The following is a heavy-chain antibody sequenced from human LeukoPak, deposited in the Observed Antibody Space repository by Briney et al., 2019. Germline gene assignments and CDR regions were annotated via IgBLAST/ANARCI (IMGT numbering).Heavy chain of an antibody. CDR1: GYTFTSYY. CDR2: INPSGGST. Sequence: ASVKVSCKASGYTFTSYYMHWVRLAPGQGLEWMGIINPSGGSTSYAQKFQGRVTMTRDMSTSTVYMELSSLRSEDTAVYYCARNMYYYDSSGHSNFDYWGQGTLVTVSS. D-gene: IGHD3-22*01. J-gene: IGHJ4*02. CDR3: ARNMYYYDSSGHSNFDY. V-gene: IGHV1-46*01.